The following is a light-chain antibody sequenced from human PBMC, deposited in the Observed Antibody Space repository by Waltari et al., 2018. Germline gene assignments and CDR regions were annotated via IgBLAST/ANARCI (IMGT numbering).Light chain of an antibody. CDR2: EAS. CDR1: QSISSY. V-gene: IGKV1-9*01. J-gene: IGKJ4*01. CDR3: QQLSTYPLT. Sequence: DIQMTQSPSSLSASVGDRVTITCRASQSISSYLGWYQQKPGKAPKLLIYEASTLQSGVPSRFSGSGSGTDFTLIISSLQPEDFATYFCQQLSTYPLTFGGGTKVETK.